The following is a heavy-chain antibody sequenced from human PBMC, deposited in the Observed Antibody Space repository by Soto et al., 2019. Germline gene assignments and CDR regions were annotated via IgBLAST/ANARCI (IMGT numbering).Heavy chain of an antibody. D-gene: IGHD2-15*01. Sequence: RGESLNISCKGSGFTFAIYWIGCVRQVPGKGLEWRGITYPRDSDSTYSPSCQGQVPTSADKSIITAYLQWSSLQASDTAVYYCARGSPSADLPYYYGMDVWGQGTTVTVSS. CDR2: TYPRDSDS. CDR3: ARGSPSADLPYYYGMDV. V-gene: IGHV5-51*01. CDR1: GFTFAIYW. J-gene: IGHJ6*02.